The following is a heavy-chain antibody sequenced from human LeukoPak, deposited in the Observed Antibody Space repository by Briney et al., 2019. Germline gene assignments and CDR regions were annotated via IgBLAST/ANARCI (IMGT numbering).Heavy chain of an antibody. D-gene: IGHD7-27*01. CDR2: FSGTSTLT. Sequence: GGSLRLSCAVSGFTFSSYWMHWVRQAPGKGLEWVSTFSGTSTLTYYADSVKGRFTISRDNSKNTLYLQMNSLRVEDTAIYYCAIDPNWGIHYWGQGVLVTVSS. V-gene: IGHV3-23*01. CDR1: GFTFSSYW. J-gene: IGHJ4*02. CDR3: AIDPNWGIHY.